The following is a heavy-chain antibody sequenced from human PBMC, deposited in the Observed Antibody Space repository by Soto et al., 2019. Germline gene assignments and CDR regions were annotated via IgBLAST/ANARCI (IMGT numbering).Heavy chain of an antibody. J-gene: IGHJ4*02. D-gene: IGHD5-12*01. CDR3: ARGQVEMATLYFDY. CDR1: GGTFSSYA. CDR2: IIPIFGTA. V-gene: IGHV1-69*13. Sequence: SVKVSCKASGGTFSSYAISWVRQAPGQGLEWMGGIIPIFGTANYAQKFRGRVTITADESTSTAYMELSSLRSEDTAVYYCARGQVEMATLYFDYWGQGTLVTVSS.